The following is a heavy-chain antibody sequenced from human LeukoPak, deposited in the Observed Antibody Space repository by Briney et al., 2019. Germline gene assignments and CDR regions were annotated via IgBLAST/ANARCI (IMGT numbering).Heavy chain of an antibody. CDR3: AKVRWDNSGWYYLDS. D-gene: IGHD6-19*01. J-gene: IGHJ4*02. CDR2: ISYNGINE. CDR1: GFTFSSYG. V-gene: IGHV3-30*18. Sequence: PGRSLRLSCAASGFTFSSYGMHWVRQAPGKGLEWMAVISYNGINEYYADSVKGRFTISRDNSKSTLLLQMNSLRAEDTAVYYCAKVRWDNSGWYYLDSWGQGTLVTVSS.